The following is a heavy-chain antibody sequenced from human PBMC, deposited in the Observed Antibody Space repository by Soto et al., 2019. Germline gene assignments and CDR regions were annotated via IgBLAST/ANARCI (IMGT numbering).Heavy chain of an antibody. CDR3: ARVGVLGGSWCYGFDY. J-gene: IGHJ4*02. D-gene: IGHD3-10*01. CDR1: GGTFSSYA. V-gene: IGHV1-69*01. CDR2: IIPIFGTA. Sequence: QVQLVQSGAEVKKPGSSVKVSCKASGGTFSSYAISWVRQAPGQGLEWMGGIIPIFGTANYAQKFQGRVTITADETTRQAYMELSGLRSEDTSVSYCARVGVLGGSWCYGFDYWGQGTLVTVSS.